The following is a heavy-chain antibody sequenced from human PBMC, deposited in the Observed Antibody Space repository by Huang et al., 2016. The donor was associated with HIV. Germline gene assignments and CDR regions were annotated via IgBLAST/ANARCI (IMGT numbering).Heavy chain of an antibody. CDR1: GFTFSSYW. J-gene: IGHJ4*02. Sequence: EVQLVESGGGLVQPGGSLRLSCAASGFTFSSYWMHWVRQAPGKGLVWVARIKSDGSRTNYADSVKGRFTISRDNAKNTLYLQMNSLRVEDTAVYYCARDTDVRGGLDYWGQGTLVTVSS. CDR2: IKSDGSRT. V-gene: IGHV3-74*01. CDR3: ARDTDVRGGLDY. D-gene: IGHD4-17*01.